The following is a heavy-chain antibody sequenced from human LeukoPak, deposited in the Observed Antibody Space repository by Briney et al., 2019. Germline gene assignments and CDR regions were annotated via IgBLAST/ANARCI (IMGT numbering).Heavy chain of an antibody. CDR2: ISSSRSYI. CDR1: GFTFSSYS. D-gene: IGHD3-22*01. Sequence: GGSLRLSCAPSGFTFSSYSMNWVRQAPGKGQEWVSYISSSRSYIYYADSVKGRFTISRDNAKNSLYLQMSSLKVEDTAVYYCAREHSGGGNYYDSSGYYRSFDYWGQGTPVTVSS. V-gene: IGHV3-21*01. CDR3: AREHSGGGNYYDSSGYYRSFDY. J-gene: IGHJ4*02.